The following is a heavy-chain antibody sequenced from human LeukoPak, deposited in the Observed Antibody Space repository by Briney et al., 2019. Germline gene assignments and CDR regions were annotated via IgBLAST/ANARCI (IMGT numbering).Heavy chain of an antibody. CDR1: GGSISSSGYY. V-gene: IGHV4-39*07. CDR3: ARNDGSFAWFDP. J-gene: IGHJ5*02. D-gene: IGHD3-22*01. CDR2: IYYSGST. Sequence: SETLSLTCTVSGGSISSSGYYWGWIRQTPGKGLEWIGSIYYSGSTYYSPSLKSRVSISVDTSNNQFSLRLTSVTAADTAVYYCARNDGSFAWFDPWGQGTLVTVS.